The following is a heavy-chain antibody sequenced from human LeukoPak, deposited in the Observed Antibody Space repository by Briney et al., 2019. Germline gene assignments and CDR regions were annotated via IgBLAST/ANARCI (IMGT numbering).Heavy chain of an antibody. CDR2: INPSGGST. V-gene: IGHV1-46*01. CDR3: ARGRLLWFGELFADFDY. J-gene: IGHJ4*02. D-gene: IGHD3-10*01. Sequence: GASVKVSCKASGYTFTSYYMHWVRQAPGQGLEWMGIINPSGGSTSYAQKFQGRVTMTRDMSTSTVYMELSSLRSEDTAVYYCARGRLLWFGELFADFDYWGQGTLVTVSS. CDR1: GYTFTSYY.